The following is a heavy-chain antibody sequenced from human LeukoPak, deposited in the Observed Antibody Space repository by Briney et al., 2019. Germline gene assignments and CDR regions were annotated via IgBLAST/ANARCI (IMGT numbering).Heavy chain of an antibody. D-gene: IGHD3-10*01. Sequence: PSETLSLTCTVSGDSISSDDYGMSWVRQAPGKGLEWVSGINWNGGSTGYADSVKGRFTISRDNAKNSLYLQMNSLRAADTALYYCARVGGWFGELFTQKRFDYWGQGTLVTVSS. CDR3: ARVGGWFGELFTQKRFDY. J-gene: IGHJ4*02. CDR2: INWNGGST. V-gene: IGHV3-20*04. CDR1: GDSISSDDYG.